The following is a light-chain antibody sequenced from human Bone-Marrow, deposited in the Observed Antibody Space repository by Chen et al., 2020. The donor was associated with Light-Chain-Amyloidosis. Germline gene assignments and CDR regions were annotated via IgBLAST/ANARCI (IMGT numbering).Light chain of an antibody. CDR1: DLPTKY. Sequence: SYELTQPPSVSVSPGQTARITCSGDDLPTKYAYWYQQKPGQAPVRVIHRDTERPAGISERFSGSRAVTTATLTISGVQAEDEADYHCQSADSSGTYEVIFGGGTKLTVL. V-gene: IGLV3-25*03. CDR2: RDT. CDR3: QSADSSGTYEVI. J-gene: IGLJ2*01.